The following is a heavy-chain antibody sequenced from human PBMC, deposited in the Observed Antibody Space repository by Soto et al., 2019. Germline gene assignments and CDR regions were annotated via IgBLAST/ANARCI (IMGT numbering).Heavy chain of an antibody. V-gene: IGHV1-18*04. J-gene: IGHJ4*02. CDR3: PRSPTVVGATKGLGY. Sequence: ASVKVSCKASGYTFTSYGISWVRQAPGQGLEWMGWISAYNGNTNYAQKLQGRVTMTTDTSTSTAYMELRSLRSEDTAVYYCPRSPTVVGATKGLGYGGQGALVTVSS. CDR1: GYTFTSYG. D-gene: IGHD1-26*01. CDR2: ISAYNGNT.